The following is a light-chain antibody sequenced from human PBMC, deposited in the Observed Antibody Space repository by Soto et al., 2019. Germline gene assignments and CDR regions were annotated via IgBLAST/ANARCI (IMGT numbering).Light chain of an antibody. CDR2: GAS. V-gene: IGKV3-20*01. Sequence: EIVLTQSPCTLSLSPGERATLSCRASQSVSNNYLAWYQQKPGQAPRLLIYGASSRATGIPDRFSGSGSGTDFTLTISRLEPEDFAVYYCQQYGSSPPNTFGQGTKLEIK. CDR1: QSVSNNY. J-gene: IGKJ2*01. CDR3: QQYGSSPPNT.